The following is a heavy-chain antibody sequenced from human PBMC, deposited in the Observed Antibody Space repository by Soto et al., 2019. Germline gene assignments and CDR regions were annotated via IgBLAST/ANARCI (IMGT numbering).Heavy chain of an antibody. D-gene: IGHD2-15*01. V-gene: IGHV4-34*01. J-gene: IGHJ5*02. CDR3: AREVVDWFDP. CDR1: GGSFSGYY. Sequence: SETLSLTCAVYGGSFSGYYWSWIRQPPGKGLEWIGEINHSGSTNYNPSLKSRVTISVDTSKNQFSLKLSSVTAADTAVYYCAREVVDWFDPWGQGTLVTVSS. CDR2: INHSGST.